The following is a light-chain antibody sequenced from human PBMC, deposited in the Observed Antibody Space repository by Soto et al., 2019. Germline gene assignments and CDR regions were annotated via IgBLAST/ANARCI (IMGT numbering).Light chain of an antibody. J-gene: IGKJ1*01. CDR1: QSISSW. Sequence: DIQMTQSPSTLSASVGDRVTITCRASQSISSWLAWYQQKPGKAPKPLIYKASSLKSGVPSRFSGSGSETEFTLTIRNLQPDDFATYCCQHYGGMWAVGQGTKVDIK. CDR3: QHYGGMWA. CDR2: KAS. V-gene: IGKV1-5*03.